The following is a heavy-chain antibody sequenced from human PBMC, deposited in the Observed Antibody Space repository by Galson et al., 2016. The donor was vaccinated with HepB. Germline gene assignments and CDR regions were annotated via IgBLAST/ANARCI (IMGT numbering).Heavy chain of an antibody. CDR1: GFTFSSYA. CDR2: ISDSGGST. J-gene: IGHJ5*02. CDR3: AKTPDMITFGGIIVIPVHWFDP. V-gene: IGHV3-23*01. Sequence: SLRLSCAASGFTFSSYAMSWVRQAPGKGLEWVSSISDSGGSTYYADSVKGRFTISRDNSKNTLYLQMNSLVAEDTAVYYCAKTPDMITFGGIIVIPVHWFDPWGQGTLVTVSS. D-gene: IGHD3-16*02.